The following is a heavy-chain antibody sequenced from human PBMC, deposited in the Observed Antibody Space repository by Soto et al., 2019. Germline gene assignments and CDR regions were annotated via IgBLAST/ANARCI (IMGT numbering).Heavy chain of an antibody. V-gene: IGHV4-34*01. CDR1: GGSFSGYY. Sequence: SETLSLTCAVYGGSFSGYYWSWIRQPPGKGLEWIGEINHSGSTNYNPSLKSRVTISVDTSKNQFSLKLSSVTAADTAVYYCARGNMVRGVIHMDVWGKGTTVTVSS. CDR2: INHSGST. J-gene: IGHJ6*03. CDR3: ARGNMVRGVIHMDV. D-gene: IGHD3-10*01.